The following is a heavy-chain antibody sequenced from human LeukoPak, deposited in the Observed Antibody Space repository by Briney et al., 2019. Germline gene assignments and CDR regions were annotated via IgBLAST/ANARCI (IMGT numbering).Heavy chain of an antibody. CDR3: ARGGSSPPLDLSSWSPYFDY. Sequence: GGSLRLSCAASGFTFSSYGMHWVRQAPGKGLGWVAFIRYDGSNKYYADSVEGRFTISRDNSKNTLYLQMNSLRAEDTAVYYCARGGSSPPLDLSSWSPYFDYWGQGTLVTVSS. J-gene: IGHJ4*02. CDR2: IRYDGSNK. CDR1: GFTFSSYG. D-gene: IGHD6-13*01. V-gene: IGHV3-30*02.